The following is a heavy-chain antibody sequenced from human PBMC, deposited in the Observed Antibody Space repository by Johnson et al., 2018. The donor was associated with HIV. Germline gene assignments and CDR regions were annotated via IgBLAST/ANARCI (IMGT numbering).Heavy chain of an antibody. CDR3: ARDTSRSPGAFEI. CDR1: GFTVSSNY. Sequence: VQLVESGGGLVQRGGSLRLSCAASGFTVSSNYMTWVRQAPGKGLEWVSVIYIGVSTYYADPVKARFTISRDNSKYTLYLQMNNLRAEDTAVYYCARDTSRSPGAFEIWGQGTMVTVSS. V-gene: IGHV3-66*01. CDR2: IYIGVST. J-gene: IGHJ3*02.